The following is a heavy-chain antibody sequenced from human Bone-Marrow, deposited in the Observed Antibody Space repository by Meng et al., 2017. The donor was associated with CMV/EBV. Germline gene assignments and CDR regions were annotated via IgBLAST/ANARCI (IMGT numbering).Heavy chain of an antibody. CDR2: INPSGGST. D-gene: IGHD6-13*01. J-gene: IGHJ5*02. CDR3: ARGGEIAAAGTRWFDP. V-gene: IGHV1-46*01. Sequence: ASVKVSCKASGYTFTSYYMHWVRQAPGQGLEWMGIINPSGGSTSYAQKFQGRVTMTRDTSTSTVYMELSSLRSEDTAVYYCARGGEIAAAGTRWFDPWGQGPRVTVSS. CDR1: GYTFTSYY.